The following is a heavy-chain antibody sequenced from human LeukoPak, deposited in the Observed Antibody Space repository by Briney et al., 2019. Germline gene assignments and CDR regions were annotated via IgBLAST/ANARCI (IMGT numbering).Heavy chain of an antibody. D-gene: IGHD3-9*01. Sequence: GESLRISCKGSGYNFTNYWISWVRQMPGKGLEWMGRTDPSNSYTNYSPPFQGHVTISADRSISTAYLQWNSLKASDTAMYYCARHADYHILTGFDYWGQGTLVTVS. J-gene: IGHJ4*02. CDR2: TDPSNSYT. CDR1: GYNFTNYW. CDR3: ARHADYHILTGFDY. V-gene: IGHV5-10-1*01.